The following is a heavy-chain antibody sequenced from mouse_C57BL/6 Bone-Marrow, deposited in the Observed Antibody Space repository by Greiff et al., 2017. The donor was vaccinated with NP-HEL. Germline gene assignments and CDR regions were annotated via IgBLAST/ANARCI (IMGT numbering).Heavy chain of an antibody. CDR1: GFTFSSYG. V-gene: IGHV5-6*01. Sequence: EVMLVESGGDLVKPGGSLKLSCAASGFTFSSYGMSWVRQTPDKRLEWVATISSGGSYTYDPDSVKGRFTNSRDNAKNPLYQQMSSLTSEDTAMYYCACPYDYAVAWFAYWGQGTLVTVSA. CDR2: ISSGGSYT. D-gene: IGHD2-4*01. J-gene: IGHJ3*01. CDR3: ACPYDYAVAWFAY.